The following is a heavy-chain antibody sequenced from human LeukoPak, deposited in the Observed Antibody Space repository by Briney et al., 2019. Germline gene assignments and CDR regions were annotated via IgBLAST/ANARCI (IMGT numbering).Heavy chain of an antibody. D-gene: IGHD1-1*01. V-gene: IGHV3-21*01. CDR3: ARGLPYNDAFDI. CDR1: GFTFSNFN. CDR2: ISIASTRI. Sequence: GGSLRLSCAASGFTFSNFNMNWVHQAPGKGLEWVSTISIASTRILYADSVKGRFTISRDNAKNSLYLQMNSLRVEDTAVYYCARGLPYNDAFDIWGQGTMVTVSS. J-gene: IGHJ3*02.